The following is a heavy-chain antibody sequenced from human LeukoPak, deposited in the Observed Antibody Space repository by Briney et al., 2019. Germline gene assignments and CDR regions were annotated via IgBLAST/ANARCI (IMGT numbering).Heavy chain of an antibody. CDR3: AKIDYGDYGFDY. CDR1: GYSFTSYW. Sequence: KGGESLKISCKGFGYSFTSYWIGGVRQIPGKGLEWMGIIYPRDSDTRYSPSFEGQVTISADKSISTAYLQWSSLKASDTAMYYCAKIDYGDYGFDYWGQGTLVTVSS. V-gene: IGHV5-51*01. CDR2: IYPRDSDT. D-gene: IGHD4-17*01. J-gene: IGHJ4*02.